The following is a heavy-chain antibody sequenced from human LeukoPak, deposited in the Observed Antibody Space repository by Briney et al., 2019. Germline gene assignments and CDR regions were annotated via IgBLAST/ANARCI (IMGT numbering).Heavy chain of an antibody. V-gene: IGHV4-30-4*08. D-gene: IGHD1-26*01. J-gene: IGHJ4*02. CDR3: ARTIVGATGYFDY. CDR2: IYYSGST. Sequence: SQTLSLTCTVSGRSIGSGDYYWSPIRQPPGKGLDCIGYIYYSGSTYYNPSLKSRVTISVDTSKNQSSLKLRSVNAADTAVYYCARTIVGATGYFDYWGQGTLVTVTS. CDR1: GRSIGSGDYY.